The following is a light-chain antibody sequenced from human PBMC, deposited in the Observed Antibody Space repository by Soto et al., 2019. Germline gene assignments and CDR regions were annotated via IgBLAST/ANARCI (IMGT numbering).Light chain of an antibody. Sequence: DIQMTQPPSSLSASVGDRVTITCRATQSIYTYLSWYQQKPGKAPKLLISAASSLESGVPSRFSGSGSGTDFSLTISSLQPEDFATYYCQQTYSTPLTFGGGTKVDIK. CDR3: QQTYSTPLT. CDR1: QSIYTY. J-gene: IGKJ4*01. V-gene: IGKV1-39*01. CDR2: AAS.